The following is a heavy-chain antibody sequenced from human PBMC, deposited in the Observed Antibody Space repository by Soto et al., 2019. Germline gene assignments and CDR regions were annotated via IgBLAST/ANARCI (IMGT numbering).Heavy chain of an antibody. CDR3: ARGYGGNSGNVFDI. Sequence: PSETLSLTCTVSGGSISSGGYYWSWIRQHPGKGLEWIGYIYYSGSTYFNPSLKSRLTISVDTSKNQFSLQLSSVTAADTAVYYCARGYGGNSGNVFDIWGQGTMVTVSS. V-gene: IGHV4-31*03. CDR2: IYYSGST. J-gene: IGHJ3*02. D-gene: IGHD4-17*01. CDR1: GGSISSGGYY.